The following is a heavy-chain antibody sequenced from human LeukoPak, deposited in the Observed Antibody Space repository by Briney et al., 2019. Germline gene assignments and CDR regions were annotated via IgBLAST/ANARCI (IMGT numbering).Heavy chain of an antibody. Sequence: PGGSLRLSCAASGFTFSSYSMNWVRQAPGKGLEWVSSITDSGGNIYDADSVKGRFTFSRDNSKNTLYLQMSSLRAEDTALYYCARLVPATGIDFWGQGTLVTVSS. D-gene: IGHD2-2*01. V-gene: IGHV3-23*01. CDR1: GFTFSSYS. J-gene: IGHJ4*02. CDR2: ITDSGGNI. CDR3: ARLVPATGIDF.